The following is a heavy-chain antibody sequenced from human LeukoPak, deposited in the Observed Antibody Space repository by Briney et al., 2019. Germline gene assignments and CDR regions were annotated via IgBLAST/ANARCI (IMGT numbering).Heavy chain of an antibody. J-gene: IGHJ4*02. CDR2: ISEGVGNT. CDR3: AKREKGTTGRFFDY. D-gene: IGHD4-17*01. V-gene: IGHV3-23*01. CDR1: GFTLTNYA. Sequence: PGGSLRLSCAASGFTLTNYAMTWVRQAPGKGLEWVSGISEGVGNTYYADSVKGRFTISRDHSKNTLYLQMNSLRAEDTALYYCAKREKGTTGRFFDYWGQGTLVTVSS.